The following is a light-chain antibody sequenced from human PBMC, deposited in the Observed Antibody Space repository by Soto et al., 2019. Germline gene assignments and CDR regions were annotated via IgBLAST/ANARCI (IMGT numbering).Light chain of an antibody. J-gene: IGKJ4*01. CDR1: QAINSA. Sequence: IQLTQSPSSLSASVGDKVTISCRASQAINSALAWCQQRPGKAPMVLIYDASILESGVPSRFSGSGSWTDFTLTISSLQTEDFATYYCQQFNSYPLTFGGGTKVEIE. CDR2: DAS. CDR3: QQFNSYPLT. V-gene: IGKV1-13*02.